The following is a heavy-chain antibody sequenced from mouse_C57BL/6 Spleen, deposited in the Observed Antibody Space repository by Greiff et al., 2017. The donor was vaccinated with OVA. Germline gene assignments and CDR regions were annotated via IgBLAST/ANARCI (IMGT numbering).Heavy chain of an antibody. CDR2: INPSSGYT. D-gene: IGHD1-1*01. Sequence: QVQLQQSGAELVKPGASVKLSCKASGYTFTSYWMHWVKQRPGQGLEWIGDINPSSGYTKYNQKFKDKATLTADKSSSTAYMQLSSLTYEDSAVYCCASWVTTVVAAGDYWGQGTTLTVSS. CDR3: ASWVTTVVAAGDY. CDR1: GYTFTSYW. J-gene: IGHJ2*01. V-gene: IGHV1-7*01.